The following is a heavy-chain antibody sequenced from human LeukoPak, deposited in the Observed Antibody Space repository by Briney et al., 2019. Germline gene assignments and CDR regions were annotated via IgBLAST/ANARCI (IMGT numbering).Heavy chain of an antibody. CDR1: GGSISSYY. V-gene: IGHV4-59*04. Sequence: SETLSLTCTVSGGSISSYYWSWIRQPPGKGLEWIGSIYYSGSTYYNPSLKSRVTISVDTSKNQFSLKLSSVTAADTAVYYCAAYTVGATQWGQGTLVTVSS. CDR3: AAYTVGATQ. J-gene: IGHJ4*02. CDR2: IYYSGST. D-gene: IGHD1-26*01.